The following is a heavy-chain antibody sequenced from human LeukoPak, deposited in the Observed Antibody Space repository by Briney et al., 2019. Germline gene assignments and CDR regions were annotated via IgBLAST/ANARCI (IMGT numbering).Heavy chain of an antibody. J-gene: IGHJ4*02. CDR1: GFTFSSYA. CDR2: ISYDGSNK. V-gene: IGHV3-30*04. CDR3: ANHALVSIAAAGTAFFFDY. D-gene: IGHD6-13*01. Sequence: GGSLRLSCAGSGFTFSSYAIHWLRQAPGKGLEWVAVISYDGSNKYYADSVKGRFTISRDNSKNTLYLQMNSLRAEDTAVYYCANHALVSIAAAGTAFFFDYWGQGTLVTVSS.